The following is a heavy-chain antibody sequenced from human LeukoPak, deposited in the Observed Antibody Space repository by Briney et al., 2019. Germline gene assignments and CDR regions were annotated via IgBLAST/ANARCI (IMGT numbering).Heavy chain of an antibody. CDR1: GGSISSSSYY. CDR3: AGVITLGFDP. V-gene: IGHV4-39*07. J-gene: IGHJ5*02. CDR2: IYYSGST. Sequence: SETLSLTCTVSGGSISSSSYYWGWIRQPPGKGLEWIGSIYYSGSTYYNPSLKSRVTISVDTSKNQFSLKLSSVTAADTAVYYCAGVITLGFDPWGQGTLVTVSS. D-gene: IGHD1-20*01.